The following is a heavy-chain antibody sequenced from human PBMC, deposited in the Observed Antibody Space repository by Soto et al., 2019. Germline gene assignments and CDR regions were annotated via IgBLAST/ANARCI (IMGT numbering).Heavy chain of an antibody. CDR1: GFRFKSFV. J-gene: IGHJ4*02. CDR3: ARWGTTGGFDL. V-gene: IGHV3-30*19. Sequence: QVQLVESGGGVVQPGTSLRLSCAASGFRFKSFVMHWVRQAPGKGLEWVAFTSYDGNNKDYGDSVKGRFTVSRDNSQNTLHLQMDFLRPEATALYCCARWGTTGGFDLWGQGTLVSVSS. CDR2: TSYDGNNK. D-gene: IGHD3-16*01.